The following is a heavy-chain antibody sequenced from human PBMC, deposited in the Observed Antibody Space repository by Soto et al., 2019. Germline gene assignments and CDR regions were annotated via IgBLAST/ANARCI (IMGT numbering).Heavy chain of an antibody. V-gene: IGHV3-30*03. Sequence: VQLVESGGGLVQPGGSLRLSCAASGFTFSSYSMNWVRQAPGKGLEWVAVISYDGSIKYYADSVKGRFTISRDNSKNTLYLQMNSPRAEDMAIYHCARGHTANAAMVTGQFDYWGQGTLVTVSS. D-gene: IGHD5-18*01. CDR3: ARGHTANAAMVTGQFDY. CDR2: ISYDGSIK. J-gene: IGHJ4*02. CDR1: GFTFSSYS.